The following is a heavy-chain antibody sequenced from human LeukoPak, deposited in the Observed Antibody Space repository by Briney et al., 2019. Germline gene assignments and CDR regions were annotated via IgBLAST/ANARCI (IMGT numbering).Heavy chain of an antibody. Sequence: KPSETLSLTCTVSGGSISSYYWSWIRQPPGKGLEWIGYIYYSGSTNYNPSLKSRVTISVDTSKNQFSLKLSSVTAADTAVYYCARGPGIAAAYDYWGQGTLVTVSS. CDR2: IYYSGST. V-gene: IGHV4-59*01. J-gene: IGHJ4*02. CDR1: GGSISSYY. CDR3: ARGPGIAAAYDY. D-gene: IGHD6-13*01.